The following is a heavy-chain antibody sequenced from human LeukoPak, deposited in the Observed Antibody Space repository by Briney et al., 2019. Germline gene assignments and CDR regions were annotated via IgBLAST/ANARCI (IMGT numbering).Heavy chain of an antibody. CDR2: IYHTGGT. J-gene: IGHJ3*02. V-gene: IGHV4-31*03. D-gene: IGHD2-15*01. CDR3: ARSGYCSGGNCYSNNAFDI. CDR1: GDSLSSGGYY. Sequence: SETLSLTCSVSGDSLSSGGYYWSWIRQHPGKGLEYIGYIYHTGGTYYNPSLKSRVTISVDTSNNQVSLKLNSVSAADTAVYYCARSGYCSGGNCYSNNAFDIWGQGTVVTVSS.